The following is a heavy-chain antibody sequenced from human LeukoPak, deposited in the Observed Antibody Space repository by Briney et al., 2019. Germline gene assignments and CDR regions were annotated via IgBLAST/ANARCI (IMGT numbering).Heavy chain of an antibody. J-gene: IGHJ4*02. CDR1: GFTFSSYA. CDR3: AKDRSCTDDICHGDYDY. CDR2: ISGSGGST. D-gene: IGHD2-8*01. Sequence: GGSLRLSCAASGFTFSSYAVSWVRQAPGKGLEWVSSISGSGGSTYSADSVKGRFTISRDNSKNTLYLQMNSLRAEDTALYYCAKDRSCTDDICHGDYDYWGQGTLVTVSS. V-gene: IGHV3-23*01.